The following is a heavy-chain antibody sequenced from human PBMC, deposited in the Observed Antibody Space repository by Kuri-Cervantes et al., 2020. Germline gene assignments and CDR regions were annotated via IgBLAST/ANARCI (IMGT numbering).Heavy chain of an antibody. J-gene: IGHJ4*02. CDR1: GFTFSSYG. CDR3: ARGEGYQLLYRGPLDY. Sequence: GESLKISCAASGFTFSSYGMHWVRQAPGKGLEWVAVISYDGSNKYYADSVKGRFTISRDNSKNTLYLQMNSLRAEDTAVYYCARGEGYQLLYRGPLDYWGQGTLVTVSS. D-gene: IGHD2-2*02. CDR2: ISYDGSNK. V-gene: IGHV3-30*19.